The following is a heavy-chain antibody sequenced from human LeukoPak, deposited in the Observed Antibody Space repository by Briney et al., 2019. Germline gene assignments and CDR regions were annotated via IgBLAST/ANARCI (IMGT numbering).Heavy chain of an antibody. CDR1: GFTFSSYA. J-gene: IGHJ4*02. CDR2: ISGSGGST. D-gene: IGHD5-24*01. Sequence: GGSLRLFCAASGFTFSSYAMSWVRQAPGKGLEWVSAISGSGGSTYYADSVKGRFTISRDNSKNTLYLQMNSLRAEDTAVYYCAKDPRWLQATSGYWGQGTLVTVSS. V-gene: IGHV3-23*01. CDR3: AKDPRWLQATSGY.